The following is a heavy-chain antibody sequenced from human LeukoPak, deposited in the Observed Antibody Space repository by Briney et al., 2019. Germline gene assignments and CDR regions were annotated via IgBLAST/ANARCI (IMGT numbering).Heavy chain of an antibody. V-gene: IGHV3-23*01. Sequence: GGSLRLSCVASGFSFGNYAMSWVRQAPGKGLQWVSQISGTGGATWYAGFARDRFTISRDNSKKTLYLQMSGLRVEDTAMYYCVKDPRDTYGTNWFVSWGQGTLLIVPS. D-gene: IGHD2-21*01. CDR3: VKDPRDTYGTNWFVS. J-gene: IGHJ5*01. CDR1: GFSFGNYA. CDR2: ISGTGGAT.